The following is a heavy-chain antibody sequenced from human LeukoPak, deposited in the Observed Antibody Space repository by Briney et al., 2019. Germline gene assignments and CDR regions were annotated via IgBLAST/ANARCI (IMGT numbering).Heavy chain of an antibody. CDR2: INHSGST. Sequence: SETLSLTCTVSGGSISSSSYYWGWIRQPPGKGLEWIGEINHSGSTNYNPSLKSRVTISVDTSKNQFSLKLSSVTAADTAVYYCASRGRLRWPHYWGQGTLVTVSS. J-gene: IGHJ4*02. V-gene: IGHV4-39*07. CDR3: ASRGRLRWPHY. CDR1: GGSISSSSYY. D-gene: IGHD4-23*01.